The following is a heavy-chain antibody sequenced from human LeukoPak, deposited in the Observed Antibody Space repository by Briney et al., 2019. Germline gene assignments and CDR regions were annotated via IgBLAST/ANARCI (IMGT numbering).Heavy chain of an antibody. Sequence: ASVKVSCKASGYTFTGYYMHWVRQAPGQGLEWMGWTNPNSGGTNYAQKFQGRVTMTRDTSISTAYMELSRLRSDDTAVYYCARVGTSLYYYDSSGYYAFDYWGQGTLVTVSS. D-gene: IGHD3-22*01. CDR2: TNPNSGGT. V-gene: IGHV1-2*02. J-gene: IGHJ4*02. CDR3: ARVGTSLYYYDSSGYYAFDY. CDR1: GYTFTGYY.